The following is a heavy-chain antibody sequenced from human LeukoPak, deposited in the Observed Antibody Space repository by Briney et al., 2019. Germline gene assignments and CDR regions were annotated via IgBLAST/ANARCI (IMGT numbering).Heavy chain of an antibody. CDR3: ARAIEYCSSTSCYLEGYYYYGMDV. CDR2: IIPIFGTA. CDR1: GGTFSSYA. V-gene: IGHV1-69*13. Sequence: SVKVSCKASGGTFSSYAISWVRQAPGQGLEWMGGIIPIFGTANYAQKFQGRVTITADESTSTAYMELSSLRSEDTAVYYCARAIEYCSSTSCYLEGYYYYGMDVWGQGTTVTVSS. J-gene: IGHJ6*02. D-gene: IGHD2-2*01.